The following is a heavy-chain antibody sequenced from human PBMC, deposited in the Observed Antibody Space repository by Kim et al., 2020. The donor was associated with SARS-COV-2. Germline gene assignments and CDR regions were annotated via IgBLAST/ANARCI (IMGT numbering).Heavy chain of an antibody. D-gene: IGHD6-13*01. Sequence: KYSQEFQGRVTITRDTSASTAYMELSSLRSEDTAVYYCARGRAAAGPDYWGQGTLVTVSS. CDR3: ARGRAAAGPDY. J-gene: IGHJ4*02. V-gene: IGHV1-3*01.